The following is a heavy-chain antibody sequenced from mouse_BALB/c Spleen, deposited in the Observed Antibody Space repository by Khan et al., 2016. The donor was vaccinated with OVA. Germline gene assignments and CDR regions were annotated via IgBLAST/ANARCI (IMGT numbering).Heavy chain of an antibody. CDR1: GFTFSTYG. CDR3: ARLAYYYNSEGFAY. Sequence: EVELVESGGDLVKPGGSLKLSCAASGFTFSTYGMSWVRQTPDKRLEWVATISSGGSYTYYPDNVKGQFTISRDNAKNTLYLQMSSLKSEDTAMYYCARLAYYYNSEGFAYWGQGTLVTVSA. V-gene: IGHV5-6*01. D-gene: IGHD1-1*01. CDR2: ISSGGSYT. J-gene: IGHJ3*01.